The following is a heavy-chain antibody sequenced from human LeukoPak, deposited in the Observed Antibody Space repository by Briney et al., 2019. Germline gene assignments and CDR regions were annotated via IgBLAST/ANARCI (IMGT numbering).Heavy chain of an antibody. V-gene: IGHV1-69*04. CDR2: IIPILGLA. CDR1: GGTFSSYA. CDR3: ARGGRDIVVVPAAKAYYYYGMDV. J-gene: IGHJ6*02. Sequence: SVEVSCKASGGTFSSYAISWVRQAPGQGLEWMGRIIPILGLANYAQKFQGRVTITADESTSTAYMELSSLRSEDTAVYYCARGGRDIVVVPAAKAYYYYGMDVWGQGTTVTVSS. D-gene: IGHD2-2*01.